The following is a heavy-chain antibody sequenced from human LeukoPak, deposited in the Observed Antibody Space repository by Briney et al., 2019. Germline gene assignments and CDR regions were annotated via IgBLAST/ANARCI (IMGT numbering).Heavy chain of an antibody. CDR2: IKQDGSEK. D-gene: IGHD2-15*01. V-gene: IGHV3-7*03. Sequence: GGSLRLSCAASGFTFSSYWMSWVRQAPGKGLEWVANIKQDGSEKYYVDSVKGRFTISRDNAKNSLYLQMNSLKTEDTAVYYCTTEHDYCSGGSCYWIYYFYYMDVWGKGTTVTVSS. CDR1: GFTFSSYW. CDR3: TTEHDYCSGGSCYWIYYFYYMDV. J-gene: IGHJ6*03.